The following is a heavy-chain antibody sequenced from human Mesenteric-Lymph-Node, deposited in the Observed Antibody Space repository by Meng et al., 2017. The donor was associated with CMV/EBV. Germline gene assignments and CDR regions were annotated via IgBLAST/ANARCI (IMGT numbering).Heavy chain of an antibody. CDR2: INHSGST. CDR3: ARHQRWLKSEGGFND. V-gene: IGHV4-34*01. J-gene: IGHJ4*02. CDR1: GGSFSGYY. Sequence: QVQLQQWGAGLLQPSETLSPTCAVYGGSFSGYYWSWMRQTPGKGLEWIGEINHSGSTNYNPSLKSRVTISVDTSKNQFSLKLSSVTAADTAVYYCARHQRWLKSEGGFNDWGQGTLVTVSS. D-gene: IGHD4-23*01.